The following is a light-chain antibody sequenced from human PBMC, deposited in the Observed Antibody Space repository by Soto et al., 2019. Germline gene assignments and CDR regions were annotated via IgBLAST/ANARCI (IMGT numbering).Light chain of an antibody. V-gene: IGLV2-14*01. CDR2: DVS. CDR3: SSYTSSRTYV. J-gene: IGLJ1*01. Sequence: QSALTHPAFGSGSPGQTITISSTGTSSGVGGYNYVSWYQQHPGKAPKLMIYDVSNRPSGVSNRFSGSKSGNTASLTISGLQAEDEADYYCSSYTSSRTYVFGTGTKLTVL. CDR1: SSGVGGYNY.